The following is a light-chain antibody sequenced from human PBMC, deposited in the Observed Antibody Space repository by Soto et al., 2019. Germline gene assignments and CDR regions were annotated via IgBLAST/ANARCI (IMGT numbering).Light chain of an antibody. CDR1: QSISSW. V-gene: IGKV1-5*01. J-gene: IGKJ1*01. Sequence: DIQMTQSPSTLSASVGDRVTITCRASQSISSWLAWYQQKPGKAPKALIYDASSLESGVPSRFSGSGSGTEFTLTISSLQPDDFATYYCQQYDSYVWTFGQGTKVDI. CDR3: QQYDSYVWT. CDR2: DAS.